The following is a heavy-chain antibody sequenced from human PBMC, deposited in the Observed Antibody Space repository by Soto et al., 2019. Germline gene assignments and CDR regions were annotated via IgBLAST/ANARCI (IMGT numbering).Heavy chain of an antibody. CDR3: ARHRFRTKTRGMATITGWFDP. D-gene: IGHD5-12*01. CDR2: IYYSGST. V-gene: IGHV4-39*01. Sequence: QLQLQESGPGLVKPSETLSLTCTVSGGSISSSSYYWGWIRQPPGKGLEWIGSIYYSGSTYYNPSLKSRVTISVDTSKNQFSLKLSSVTAADTAVYYCARHRFRTKTRGMATITGWFDPLGQGTLVTVSS. J-gene: IGHJ5*02. CDR1: GGSISSSSYY.